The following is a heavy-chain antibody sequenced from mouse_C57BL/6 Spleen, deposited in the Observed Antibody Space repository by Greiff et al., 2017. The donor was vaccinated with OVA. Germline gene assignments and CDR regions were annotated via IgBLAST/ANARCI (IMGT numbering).Heavy chain of an antibody. CDR3: ARSSGWDGSWFAY. V-gene: IGHV1-42*01. CDR2: INPSTGGT. CDR1: GYSFTGYY. D-gene: IGHD4-1*01. Sequence: VQLKQSGPELVKPGASVKISCKASGYSFTGYYMNWVKQSPEKSLEWIGEINPSTGGTTYNQKFKAKATLTVDKSSSTAYMQLKSLTSEDSAVYYCARSSGWDGSWFAYWGQGTLVTVSA. J-gene: IGHJ3*01.